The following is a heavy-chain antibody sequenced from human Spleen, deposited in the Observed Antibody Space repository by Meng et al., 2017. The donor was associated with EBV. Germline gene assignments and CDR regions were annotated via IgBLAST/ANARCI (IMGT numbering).Heavy chain of an antibody. V-gene: IGHV3-11*01. Sequence: VDLGGALFSPGRSLRLFCAACGFTFSDYYMTWLRQASGKGLEWVSYISSSGSSIHYADFMKGLFTISRDNAKNSLFLQMNSLRAEDTAVYYCAREGWSVPAANRHFDYWGQGTLVTASS. CDR2: ISSSGSSI. CDR1: GFTFSDYY. J-gene: IGHJ4*02. CDR3: AREGWSVPAANRHFDY. D-gene: IGHD2-2*01.